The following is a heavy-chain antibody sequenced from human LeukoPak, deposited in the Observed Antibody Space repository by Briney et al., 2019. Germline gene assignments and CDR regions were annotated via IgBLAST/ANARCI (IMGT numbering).Heavy chain of an antibody. Sequence: SETLSLTCTVSGGSISGYYWGWIRQPPGKGLEWIGSIYHSGSTYYNPSLKSRVTISVDTSKNQFSLKLNSVTAADTAVYYCARHERGLAAAASWGQGTLVTVSS. V-gene: IGHV4-38-2*02. CDR2: IYHSGST. J-gene: IGHJ5*02. CDR3: ARHERGLAAAAS. CDR1: GGSISGYY. D-gene: IGHD6-13*01.